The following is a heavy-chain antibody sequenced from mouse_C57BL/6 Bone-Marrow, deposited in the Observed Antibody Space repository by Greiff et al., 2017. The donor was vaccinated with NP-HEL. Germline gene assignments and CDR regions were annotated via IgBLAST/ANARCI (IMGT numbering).Heavy chain of an antibody. Sequence: EVQRVESGGGLVKPGGSLKLSCAASGFTFSSYAMSWVRQTPEKRLEWVATISDGGSYTYYPDNVKGRFTISRDNAKNNLYLQMSHLKSEDTAMYYCAIADYDFDYWGQGTTLTVSS. CDR1: GFTFSSYA. CDR3: AIADYDFDY. J-gene: IGHJ2*01. V-gene: IGHV5-4*01. CDR2: ISDGGSYT. D-gene: IGHD2-4*01.